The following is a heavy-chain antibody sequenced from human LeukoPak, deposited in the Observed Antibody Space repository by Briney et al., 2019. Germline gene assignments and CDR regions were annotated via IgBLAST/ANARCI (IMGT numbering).Heavy chain of an antibody. J-gene: IGHJ3*02. V-gene: IGHV3-23*01. CDR2: ISGSGGST. Sequence: GGSLRLSCAASGFTFSSYAMSWVRQAPGKGLEWVSAISGSGGSTYYADSVKGRFTISRDNSKNTLYLRMNSLRAEDTAVYYCAKAIGDYVAFDIWGQGTMVTVSS. CDR3: AKAIGDYVAFDI. D-gene: IGHD4-17*01. CDR1: GFTFSSYA.